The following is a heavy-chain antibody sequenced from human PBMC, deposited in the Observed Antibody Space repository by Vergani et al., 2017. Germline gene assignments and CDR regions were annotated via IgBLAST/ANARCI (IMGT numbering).Heavy chain of an antibody. V-gene: IGHV3-33*01. D-gene: IGHD6-19*01. CDR3: ARVEGLVNWFDP. Sequence: QVQLEESRGGVVQPGRSLRLSCAGSGFTLSSHAMHWVRQAPGKGLEWVAFIWYDGSKEYYADSVKGRFTISRDNSKNTLYLQMNNLRAADTAVYYCARVEGLVNWFDPWGQGTLVTVSS. J-gene: IGHJ5*02. CDR1: GFTLSSHA. CDR2: IWYDGSKE.